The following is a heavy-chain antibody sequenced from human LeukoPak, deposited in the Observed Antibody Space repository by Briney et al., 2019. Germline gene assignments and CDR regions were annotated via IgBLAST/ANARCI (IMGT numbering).Heavy chain of an antibody. V-gene: IGHV1-69*05. Sequence: SVKVSCKASGGTFSSYAISWVRQAPGQGLEWMGGIIPIFGTANYAQKFQGRVTITTDESTSTAYMGLSSLRSEDTAVYYCARTPVVPAAGYYYYYYMDVWGKGTTVTVSS. CDR1: GGTFSSYA. D-gene: IGHD2-2*01. CDR2: IIPIFGTA. J-gene: IGHJ6*03. CDR3: ARTPVVPAAGYYYYYYMDV.